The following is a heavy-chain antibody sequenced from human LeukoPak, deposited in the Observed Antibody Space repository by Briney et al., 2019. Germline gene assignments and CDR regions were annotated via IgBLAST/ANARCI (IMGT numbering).Heavy chain of an antibody. Sequence: GALRLSCAASGFPFSSYGMHWVRQAPGKGLEWVAVISYDGSNKYYADSVKGRFTISRDNSKNTLYLQMNSLRAEDTAVYYCAKDQVPVVYYYYGMDVWGQGTTVTVSS. V-gene: IGHV3-30*18. CDR2: ISYDGSNK. CDR3: AKDQVPVVYYYYGMDV. J-gene: IGHJ6*02. D-gene: IGHD2-2*01. CDR1: GFPFSSYG.